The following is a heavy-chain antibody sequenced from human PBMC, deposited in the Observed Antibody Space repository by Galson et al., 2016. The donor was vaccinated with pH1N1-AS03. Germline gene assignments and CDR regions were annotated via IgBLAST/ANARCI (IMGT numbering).Heavy chain of an antibody. CDR3: ARGDGYNYYFDY. CDR2: IYPGDSDT. V-gene: IGHV5-51*01. CDR1: GYSFTNYW. J-gene: IGHJ4*02. Sequence: QSGAEVKKPGESLKISCKASGYSFTNYWIAWVRQMPGKGLEWMGFIYPGDSDTKYSPSFQGQVTISADKSISTAYLRWNSLKASDTAMYYCARGDGYNYYFDYWGQGTLVTVSS. D-gene: IGHD5-24*01.